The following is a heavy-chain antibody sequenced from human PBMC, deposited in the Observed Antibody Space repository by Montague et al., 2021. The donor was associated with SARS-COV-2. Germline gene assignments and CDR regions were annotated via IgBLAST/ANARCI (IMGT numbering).Heavy chain of an antibody. CDR3: ARADFWSGYLYFDY. Sequence: TLSLTCTVSGGSISSGSYYWSWIRQPAGKGLEWIGRIYTSGSTNYNPSLKSRVTISVDTSKNQFSLKLSSVTAADTAGYYCARADFWSGYLYFDYWGQGTLVTVSS. CDR2: IYTSGST. D-gene: IGHD3-3*01. J-gene: IGHJ4*02. CDR1: GGSISSGSYY. V-gene: IGHV4-61*02.